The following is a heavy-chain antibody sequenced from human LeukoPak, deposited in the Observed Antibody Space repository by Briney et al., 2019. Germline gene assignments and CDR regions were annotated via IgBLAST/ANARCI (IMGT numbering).Heavy chain of an antibody. J-gene: IGHJ4*02. CDR1: GFTFSSYG. D-gene: IGHD4-23*01. CDR3: ARASTPYYGGNPYFDY. V-gene: IGHV3-13*01. Sequence: GGSLRLSCAASGFTFSSYGMHWVRQATGKGLEWVSAIGTAGDTYYPGSVKGRFTISRENAKNSLYLQMNSLRAGDTAVYYCARASTPYYGGNPYFDYWGQGTLVTVSS. CDR2: IGTAGDT.